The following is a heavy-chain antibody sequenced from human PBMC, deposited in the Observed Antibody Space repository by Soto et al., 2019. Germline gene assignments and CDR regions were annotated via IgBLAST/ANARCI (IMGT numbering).Heavy chain of an antibody. D-gene: IGHD3-22*01. J-gene: IGHJ4*02. CDR1: GGSISSYY. CDR2: IYYSGST. V-gene: IGHV4-59*01. Sequence: PSETLSLTCTVSGGSISSYYWSWIRQPPGKGLEWIGYIYYSGSTNYNPSLKSRVTISVDTSKNQFSLKLSSVTAADTAVYYCARAERYYDSSGYMDYWGQGTLVTVSS. CDR3: ARAERYYDSSGYMDY.